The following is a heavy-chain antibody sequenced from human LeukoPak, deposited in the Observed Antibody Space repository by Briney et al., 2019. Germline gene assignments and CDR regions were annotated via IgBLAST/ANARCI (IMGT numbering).Heavy chain of an antibody. CDR2: IYYSGST. Sequence: SETLSLTCTVSGGSISSYYWSWIRQPPGKGLEWIGYIYYSGSTNYDPSLKSRVTISVDTSKNQFSLKLSSVTAADTAVYYCAGDNCSGGSCLYYFDYWGQGTLVTVSS. D-gene: IGHD2-15*01. J-gene: IGHJ4*02. CDR3: AGDNCSGGSCLYYFDY. V-gene: IGHV4-59*01. CDR1: GGSISSYY.